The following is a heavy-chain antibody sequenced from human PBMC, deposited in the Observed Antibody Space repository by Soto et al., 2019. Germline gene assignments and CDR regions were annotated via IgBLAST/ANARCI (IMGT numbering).Heavy chain of an antibody. CDR3: ARTRSPRSRLFRLVITNSGMDV. D-gene: IGHD3-9*01. V-gene: IGHV4-59*01. CDR2: IYYSGST. CDR1: GGSISSYY. Sequence: SETLSLTCTVSGGSISSYYWSWIRQPPGKGLEWIGYIYYSGSTNYNPSLKSRVTISVDTSKNQFSLKLSSVTAADTAVYYCARTRSPRSRLFRLVITNSGMDVWGQGTTVTVSS. J-gene: IGHJ6*02.